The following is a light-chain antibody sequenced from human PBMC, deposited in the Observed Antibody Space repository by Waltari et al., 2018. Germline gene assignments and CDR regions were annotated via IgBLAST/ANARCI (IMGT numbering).Light chain of an antibody. J-gene: IGKJ2*01. V-gene: IGKV3-20*01. CDR1: QSLTKRY. CDR3: QQYGSSIMYT. Sequence: VLTQSPGTLSLSPGERATLSCRASQSLTKRYLAWYQQKPGQSPRLLIYGASSRAAGSPDRFSGSGSGTDFTLTISRLEPEDSELYYCQQYGSSIMYTFGQGTKLEIK. CDR2: GAS.